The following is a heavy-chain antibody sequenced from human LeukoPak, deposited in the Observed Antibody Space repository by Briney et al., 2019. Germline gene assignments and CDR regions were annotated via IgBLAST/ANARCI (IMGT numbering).Heavy chain of an antibody. CDR3: ARTSRWYYYDSSGYFDY. J-gene: IGHJ4*02. D-gene: IGHD3-22*01. V-gene: IGHV3-7*01. CDR1: GFTFSSYA. CDR2: IKQDGSEK. Sequence: GGSLRVSCAASGFTFSSYAMSWVRQAPGNGLEWVANIKQDGSEKYYVDSVKGRFTISRDNAKNSLYLQMNSLRAEDTAVYYCARTSRWYYYDSSGYFDYWGQGTLVTVSS.